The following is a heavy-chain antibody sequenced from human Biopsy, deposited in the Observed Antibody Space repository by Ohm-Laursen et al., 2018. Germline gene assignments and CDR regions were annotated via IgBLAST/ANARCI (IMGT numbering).Heavy chain of an antibody. CDR2: ISGGGTI. J-gene: IGHJ6*02. D-gene: IGHD4-23*01. CDR1: GFSFSDYH. CDR3: ARDTRWSPYSMDV. Sequence: SLRLSCAASGFSFSDYHMRWIRQPPGRGLGWVSYISGGGTIYYGDSMKGRVTISRDNAKNSLYLQMHSLRAEDTAVYYCARDTRWSPYSMDVWGQGTTVTVSS. V-gene: IGHV3-11*01.